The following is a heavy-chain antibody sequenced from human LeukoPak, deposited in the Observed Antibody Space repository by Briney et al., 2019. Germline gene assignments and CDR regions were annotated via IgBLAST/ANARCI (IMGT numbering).Heavy chain of an antibody. CDR1: GFRFSNYA. Sequence: GGSLRLSCETSGFRFSNYAMNWVRQIPGKGMEWVSSISSGSSHIYYAESMKGRFTMSRDNSKNSVTLEMTSLRVEDTAVYYCARSTHSWFGWFEFWGQGTLVTVAS. CDR2: ISSGSSHI. D-gene: IGHD3-10*01. CDR3: ARSTHSWFGWFEF. J-gene: IGHJ5*01. V-gene: IGHV3-21*01.